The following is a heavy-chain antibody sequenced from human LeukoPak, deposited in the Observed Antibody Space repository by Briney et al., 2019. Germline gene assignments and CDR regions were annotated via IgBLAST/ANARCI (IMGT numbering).Heavy chain of an antibody. D-gene: IGHD3-3*01. CDR2: INPKSGGT. CDR3: ARAPDRDPVDFWSGSYGMDV. Sequence: ASVKVSCKASGYTFTGYFMHWVRQAPGQGLEWMGWINPKSGGTNYAQKFQGRVTLTSDTSISTAYMELSRPRSDDTAVYYCARAPDRDPVDFWSGSYGMDVWGQGTTVTVSS. V-gene: IGHV1-2*02. CDR1: GYTFTGYF. J-gene: IGHJ6*02.